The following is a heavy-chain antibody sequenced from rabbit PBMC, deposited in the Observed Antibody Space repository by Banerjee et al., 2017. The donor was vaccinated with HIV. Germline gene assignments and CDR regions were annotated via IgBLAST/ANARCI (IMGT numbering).Heavy chain of an antibody. J-gene: IGHJ4*01. D-gene: IGHD2-1*01. CDR2: IGCGDGST. Sequence: QEQLEESGGDLVKPEGSLTLTCTASGFDFSSSSIWWVRQAPGKGLEWIGCIGCGDGSTYYASWVNGRFTISKSTSLNTVDLKMTSLTAADTATYFCVRETTYSNFNLWGPGTLVTVS. V-gene: IGHV1S47*01. CDR1: GFDFSSSS. CDR3: VRETTYSNFNL.